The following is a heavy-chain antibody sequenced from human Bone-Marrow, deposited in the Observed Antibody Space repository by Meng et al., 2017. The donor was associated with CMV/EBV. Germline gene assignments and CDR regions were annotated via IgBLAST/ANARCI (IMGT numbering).Heavy chain of an antibody. D-gene: IGHD4-17*01. V-gene: IGHV4-39*01. CDR1: GGSISSSTDY. CDR3: ARGNTYYGLFDL. CDR2: IYYSGTT. Sequence: SETLSLTCTVAGGSISSSTDYWGWIRQPPGMGLEWVGSIYYSGTTYYNPSLKSRVFMSVDTSKTQCSLRMSSVTTADTAAAVYSCARGNTYYGLFDLWGQGALVTVSS. J-gene: IGHJ5*02.